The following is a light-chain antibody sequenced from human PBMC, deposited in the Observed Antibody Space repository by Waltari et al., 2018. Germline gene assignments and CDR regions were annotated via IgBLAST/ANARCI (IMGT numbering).Light chain of an antibody. J-gene: IGLJ3*02. CDR2: EVT. V-gene: IGLV2-8*01. CDR1: SSAFGNYNF. CDR3: SSFAGRWV. Sequence: QSALTQPPSASGSPGHSSTISSPGTSSAFGNYNFVSWYHQHPGKAPKVIIYEVTKRSSGVPDRFSGSKSGNTASLTVSGLQAEDEADYYCSSFAGRWVFGGGTKLTVL.